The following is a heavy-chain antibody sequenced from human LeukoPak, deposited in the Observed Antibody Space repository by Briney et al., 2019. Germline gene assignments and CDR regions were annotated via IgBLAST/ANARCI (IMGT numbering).Heavy chain of an antibody. D-gene: IGHD3-9*01. CDR2: ISSSSSTI. J-gene: IGHJ3*02. CDR1: GFTFSSYS. V-gene: IGHV3-48*01. CDR3: ARGGRYFDWLPGLDAFDI. Sequence: GGSLRLSCAASGFTFSSYSMNWVRQAPGKGLEWVSYISSSSSTIYYADSVKGRFTISRDNAKNSLYLQMNSLRAEDTAVYYCARGGRYFDWLPGLDAFDIWGQGTMVTVSP.